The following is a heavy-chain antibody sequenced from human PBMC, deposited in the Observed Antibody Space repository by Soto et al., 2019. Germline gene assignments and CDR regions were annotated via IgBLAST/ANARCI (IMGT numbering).Heavy chain of an antibody. CDR1: GITFTKYG. CDR2: IWYDGSNK. D-gene: IGHD4-17*01. CDR3: ARRNGDPYWYFDL. V-gene: IGHV3-33*01. J-gene: IGHJ2*01. Sequence: QVQLVESGGGVVQPGRYLRISCAASGITFTKYGMHWVRQAPGKGLEWVAVIWYDGSNKYYADSVKGRFTISRDNSKNTLYLQMNSLRAEDTAVYYCARRNGDPYWYFDLWGRGTLVTVSS.